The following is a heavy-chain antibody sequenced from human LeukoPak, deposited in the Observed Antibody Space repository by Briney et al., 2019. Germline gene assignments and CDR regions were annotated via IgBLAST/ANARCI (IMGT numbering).Heavy chain of an antibody. V-gene: IGHV3-23*01. CDR1: GFTFSSYS. D-gene: IGHD6-19*01. CDR2: ISNSGGST. Sequence: QAGGSLRLSCAASGFTFSSYSMNWVRQAPGKGLEWVSAISNSGGSTYYADSVKGRFTISRDNSKNTLYLRMNSLRTEDTAVYYCAIHDNSGWYLGYWGQGTLVTVSS. CDR3: AIHDNSGWYLGY. J-gene: IGHJ4*02.